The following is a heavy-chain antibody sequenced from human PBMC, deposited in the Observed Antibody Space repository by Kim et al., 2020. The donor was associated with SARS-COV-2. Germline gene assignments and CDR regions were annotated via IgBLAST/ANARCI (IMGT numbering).Heavy chain of an antibody. CDR2: IYSGGNT. V-gene: IGHV3-53*01. D-gene: IGHD3-10*01. CDR3: ARFGGGSVRAVNYYGMDV. CDR1: GFTVSNNF. Sequence: GGSLRLSCAASGFTVSNNFMIWVRQAPGKGLEWVSVIYSGGNTYYADSVKGRFTISRDNSKNTLYLQMNSLTAGDTAVYYCARFGGGSVRAVNYYGMDVWGPGTTVTVSS. J-gene: IGHJ6*02.